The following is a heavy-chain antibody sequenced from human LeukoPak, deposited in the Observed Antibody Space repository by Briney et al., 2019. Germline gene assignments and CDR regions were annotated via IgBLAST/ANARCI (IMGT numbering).Heavy chain of an antibody. CDR1: GGSISSSSYY. D-gene: IGHD3-22*01. Sequence: PSETLSLTCTVSGGSISSSSYYWGWIRQPPGKVLEWIGSIYYSGSTYYNPSLKSRVTISVDTSKNQFSLKLSSVTAADTAVYYCARGRYYDSSFTGYWGQGTLVTVSS. J-gene: IGHJ4*02. CDR2: IYYSGST. CDR3: ARGRYYDSSFTGY. V-gene: IGHV4-39*07.